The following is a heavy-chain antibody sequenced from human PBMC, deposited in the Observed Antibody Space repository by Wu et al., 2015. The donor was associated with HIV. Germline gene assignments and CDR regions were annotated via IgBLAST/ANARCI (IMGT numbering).Heavy chain of an antibody. D-gene: IGHD3-9*01. J-gene: IGHJ5*02. CDR3: ARNGALLRYFDWLQTPGESDWFDP. CDR2: IIPIFGTA. Sequence: QVQLVQFGAEVKKPGSSVKVTCKASGDGFTSYAISWVRQAPGQGLEWMGRIIPIFGTANYAQKFQGRVTITADESTSTAYMELSSLRSEDTAVYYCARNGALLRYFDWLQTPGESDWFDPWGQGTLVTVSS. V-gene: IGHV1-69*15. CDR1: GDGFTSYA.